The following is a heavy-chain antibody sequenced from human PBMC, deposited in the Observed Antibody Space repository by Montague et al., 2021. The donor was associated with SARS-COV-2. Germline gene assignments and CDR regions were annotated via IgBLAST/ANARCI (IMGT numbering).Heavy chain of an antibody. V-gene: IGHV4-39*01. CDR2: IYYSGST. CDR3: AGHSGDYTIFGVVIYYMDV. D-gene: IGHD3-3*01. CDR1: GGSISSSSHY. J-gene: IGHJ6*03. Sequence: SETLSLTCTVSGGSISSSSHYWGWIRQPPGKGLEWVGSIYYSGSTYYNPSLKSRVTISVDTSKNQFSLKLSPVTAADTAVFYCAGHSGDYTIFGVVIYYMDVWGKGTTVTVSS.